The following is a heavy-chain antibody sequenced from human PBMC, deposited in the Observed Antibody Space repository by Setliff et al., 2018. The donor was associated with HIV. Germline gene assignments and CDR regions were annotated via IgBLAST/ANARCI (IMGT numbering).Heavy chain of an antibody. Sequence: ASVKVSCKASGYIFTSYYIHWVRQAPGQGLEWMAVINPSVGSTNFAQMFQGRVTMTRDTSTSTVCMELSSLRSEDTAVYYCARDPLDGDGPFDYWGQGTLVTVSS. J-gene: IGHJ4*02. CDR1: GYIFTSYY. V-gene: IGHV1-46*01. CDR3: ARDPLDGDGPFDY. CDR2: INPSVGST. D-gene: IGHD7-27*01.